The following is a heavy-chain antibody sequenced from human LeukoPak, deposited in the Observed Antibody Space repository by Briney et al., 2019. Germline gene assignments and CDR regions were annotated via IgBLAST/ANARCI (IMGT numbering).Heavy chain of an antibody. CDR2: IIPIFRTA. D-gene: IGHD3-22*01. J-gene: IGHJ4*02. V-gene: IGHV1-69*13. CDR3: ARALRYYSDSSGYAFDY. Sequence: GSSVTVSCKASGGTFRSFAISWVRQAPGQGLEWMGGIIPIFRTANYAQKFQGRVTITADESTSTAYMELSSLRSEDTAVYYCARALRYYSDSSGYAFDYWGQGTLVTVSS. CDR1: GGTFRSFA.